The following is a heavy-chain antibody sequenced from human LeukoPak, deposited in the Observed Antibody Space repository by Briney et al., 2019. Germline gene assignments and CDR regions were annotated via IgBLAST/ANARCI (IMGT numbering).Heavy chain of an antibody. CDR3: ARAPYSSSWYLYWYFDL. CDR1: GYTFTSYD. CDR2: LNPNSGNT. J-gene: IGHJ2*01. Sequence: GASVKVSCKASGYTFTSYDINWVRQATGQGLEWMGWLNPNSGNTGYAQKFQGRVTITRNTSISTAYMELSSLRSEDTAVYYCARAPYSSSWYLYWYFDLWGRGTLVTVSS. V-gene: IGHV1-8*03. D-gene: IGHD6-13*01.